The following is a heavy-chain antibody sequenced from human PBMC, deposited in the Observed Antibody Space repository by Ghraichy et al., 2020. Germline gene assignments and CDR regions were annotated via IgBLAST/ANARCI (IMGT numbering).Heavy chain of an antibody. V-gene: IGHV3-21*01. CDR3: ARAASVVEINYYYYGMDV. CDR2: ISSSSSYI. CDR1: GFTFSSYS. Sequence: ETLSLTCAASGFTFSSYSMNWVRQAPGKGLEWVSSISSSSSYIYYADSVKGRFTISRDNAKNSLYLQMNSLRAEDTAVYYCARAASVVEINYYYYGMDVWGQGTTVTVSS. D-gene: IGHD3-22*01. J-gene: IGHJ6*02.